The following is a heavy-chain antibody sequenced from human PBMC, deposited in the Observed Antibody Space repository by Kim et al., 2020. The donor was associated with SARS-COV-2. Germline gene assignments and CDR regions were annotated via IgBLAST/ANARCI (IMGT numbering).Heavy chain of an antibody. CDR1: GGSVSSGSYY. J-gene: IGHJ6*02. V-gene: IGHV4-61*01. CDR3: ARYQYQLLFPLYYYYYGMDV. Sequence: SETLSLTCTVSGGSVSSGSYYWSWIRQPPGKGLEWIGYIYYSGSTNYNPSLKSRVTISVDTSKNQFSLKLSSVTAADTAVYYCARYQYQLLFPLYYYYYGMDVWGQGTTVTVSS. CDR2: IYYSGST. D-gene: IGHD2-2*01.